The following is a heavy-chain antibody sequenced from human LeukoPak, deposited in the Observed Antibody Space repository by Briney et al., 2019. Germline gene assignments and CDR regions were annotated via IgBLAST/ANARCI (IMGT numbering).Heavy chain of an antibody. J-gene: IGHJ4*02. CDR2: IWSDGSAK. V-gene: IGHV3-33*06. D-gene: IGHD3/OR15-3a*01. CDR3: AKDARRGFDFSNSLES. CDR1: GFTFSHYG. Sequence: PGRSLRLSCATSGFTFSHYGMHWVRQAPGKGLEWVAVIWSDGSAKYYGDSVKGRFTISRDNSKKTVYLQMNSLRVEDTAVYYCAKDARRGFDFSNSLESWGQGTLVTVSS.